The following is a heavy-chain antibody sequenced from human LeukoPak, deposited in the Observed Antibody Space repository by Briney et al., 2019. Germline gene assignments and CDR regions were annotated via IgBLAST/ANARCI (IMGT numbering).Heavy chain of an antibody. CDR2: ISSSGSTI. CDR1: GFTFISFE. D-gene: IGHD3-16*01. CDR3: GGGGTWIEY. J-gene: IGHJ4*02. V-gene: IGHV3-48*03. Sequence: GGSLILSCAASGFTFISFEMNWFGQPPGKGLEWVSDISSSGSTIYYADSVKGRFIISRDNAKNSLYLQMNSLRAEDTAVYYCGGGGTWIEYWGEGTLVTVSS.